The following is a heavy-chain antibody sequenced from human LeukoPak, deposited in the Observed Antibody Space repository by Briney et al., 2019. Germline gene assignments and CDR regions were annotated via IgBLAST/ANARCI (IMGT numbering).Heavy chain of an antibody. CDR3: AKGYYGSGSYGWFDY. CDR1: GFTFNTYA. V-gene: IGHV3-23*01. J-gene: IGHJ4*02. D-gene: IGHD3-10*01. CDR2: FSGSGGT. Sequence: GGSLRLSCAASGFTFNTYAMAWVRQAPGKGLEWVSAFSGSGGTYYADSVKGRFTISRDNSKNTLYLQMNSLRAEDTAVYYCAKGYYGSGSYGWFDYWGQGTLVTVSS.